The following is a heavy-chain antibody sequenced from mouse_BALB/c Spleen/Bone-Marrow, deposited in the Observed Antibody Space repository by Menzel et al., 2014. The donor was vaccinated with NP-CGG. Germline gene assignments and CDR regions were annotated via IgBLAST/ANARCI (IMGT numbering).Heavy chain of an antibody. CDR3: ARYYYAMDY. V-gene: IGHV14-3*02. J-gene: IGHJ4*01. CDR1: GFNIKDTY. CDR2: IDPANGNT. Sequence: EVHLLESGAELVKPGASVKLSCTASGFNIKDTYMHWVKQRPEQGLEWIGRIDPANGNTKYDPKFQGKATITADTSSNTAYLQLSSLTSEDTAVYYCARYYYAMDYWGQGTSVTVSS.